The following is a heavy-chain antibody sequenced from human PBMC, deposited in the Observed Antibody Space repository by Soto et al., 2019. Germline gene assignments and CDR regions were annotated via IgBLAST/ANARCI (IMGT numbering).Heavy chain of an antibody. D-gene: IGHD2-15*01. Sequence: GGSLRLSCAASGFTFSSYSMNWVRQAPGKGLEWVSCISTSSSCLYYADSVKGRFTISRDNAKNSLYLQMNSLRDEDTAVYYCESKGIVLVVAATDEDYGGMAVWGQGTPVTVSS. V-gene: IGHV3-21*01. CDR3: ESKGIVLVVAATDEDYGGMAV. CDR2: ISTSSSCL. CDR1: GFTFSSYS. J-gene: IGHJ6*02.